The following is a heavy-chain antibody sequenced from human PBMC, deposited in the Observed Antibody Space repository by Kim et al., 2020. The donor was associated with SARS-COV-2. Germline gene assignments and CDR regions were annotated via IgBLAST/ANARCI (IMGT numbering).Heavy chain of an antibody. Sequence: YYADSVKGRFTISRDNSKNTLYLQMNSLRAEDTAVYYCAKYGNDSSGFYYWGQGTLVTVSS. V-gene: IGHV3-33*06. CDR3: AKYGNDSSGFYY. D-gene: IGHD3-22*01. J-gene: IGHJ4*02.